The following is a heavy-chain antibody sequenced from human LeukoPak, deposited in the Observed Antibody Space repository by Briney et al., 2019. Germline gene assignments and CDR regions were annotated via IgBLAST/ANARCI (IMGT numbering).Heavy chain of an antibody. CDR1: GFTFSDYG. Sequence: PGGSLRLSCATSGFTFSDYGMHWVRQAPGKGLEWVALIWYDGSNEDYADSVKGRFTISRDNSKNTLYLQMNSLRAEDTAVYYCARARMVGATTYYFEYWGQGTLVTVSS. CDR2: IWYDGSNE. V-gene: IGHV3-33*01. D-gene: IGHD1-26*01. J-gene: IGHJ4*02. CDR3: ARARMVGATTYYFEY.